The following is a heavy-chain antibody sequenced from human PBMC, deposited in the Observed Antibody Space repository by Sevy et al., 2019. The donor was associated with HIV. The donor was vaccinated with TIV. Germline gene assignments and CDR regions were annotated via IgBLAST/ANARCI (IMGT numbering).Heavy chain of an antibody. J-gene: IGHJ6*02. Sequence: GESLKISCKISGYSFTSYCIGWVRQMTGKGLEWMGRFCPGDSDIRYSPSFQCQVTISADKSISTVYLQWRSLKASDTAMYYCTRQGPSDGMDAWGRGTTVTVSS. CDR2: FCPGDSDI. CDR1: GYSFTSYC. V-gene: IGHV5-51*01. CDR3: TRQGPSDGMDA.